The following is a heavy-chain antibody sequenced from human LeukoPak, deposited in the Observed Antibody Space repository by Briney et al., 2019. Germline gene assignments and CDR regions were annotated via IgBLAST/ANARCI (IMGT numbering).Heavy chain of an antibody. J-gene: IGHJ4*02. V-gene: IGHV3-21*01. CDR1: GFTFSSYS. CDR3: ASVVDSKRDY. CDR2: ISSSSSYI. Sequence: PGGSLRLSCAASGFTFSSYSMNWVRQAPGKGLEWVSSISSSSSYIYYADSVKGRFTISRDNAKNSLYLQMNSLRAEDTAVYYCASVVDSKRDYWGQGTLVTVSS. D-gene: IGHD5-12*01.